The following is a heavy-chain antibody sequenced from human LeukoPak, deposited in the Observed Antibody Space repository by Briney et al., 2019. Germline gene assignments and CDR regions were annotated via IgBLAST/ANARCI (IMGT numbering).Heavy chain of an antibody. V-gene: IGHV4-34*01. CDR1: GGSFSGYY. J-gene: IGHJ5*02. CDR3: ARGEDGDYDWFDP. D-gene: IGHD4-17*01. Sequence: TSETLSLTCAVYGGSFSGYYWSWIRQPPGKGLEWIGEINHSGSTNYNPSLKSRVTISVDTSKNQFSLKLSSVTAADTAVYYCARGEDGDYDWFDPWGQGTLFTVSS. CDR2: INHSGST.